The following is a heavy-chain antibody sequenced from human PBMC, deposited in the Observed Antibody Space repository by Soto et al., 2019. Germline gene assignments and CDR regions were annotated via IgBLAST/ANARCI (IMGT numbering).Heavy chain of an antibody. CDR1: GGSISSYY. D-gene: IGHD4-17*01. CDR3: AIPSYGDYRFDY. CDR2: IYYSGST. Sequence: SETLSLTCTVSGGSISSYYWSWIRQPPGKGLEWIGYIYYSGSTNYNPSLKSRVTISVDTSKNQFSPKLSSVTAADTAVYYCAIPSYGDYRFDYWGQGTLVTVS. V-gene: IGHV4-59*01. J-gene: IGHJ4*02.